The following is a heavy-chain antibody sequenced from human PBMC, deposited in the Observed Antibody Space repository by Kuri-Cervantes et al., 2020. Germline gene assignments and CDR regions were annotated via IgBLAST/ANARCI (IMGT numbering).Heavy chain of an antibody. CDR2: IYYSGST. J-gene: IGHJ4*02. D-gene: IGHD4-17*01. V-gene: IGHV4-61*01. CDR3: ARGPYGDYGECFDY. CDR1: GGSISSGSYY. Sequence: GSLRLSCTVSGGSISSGSYYWSWIRQPPGKGLEWIGYIYYSGSTNYNPSLKSRVTISVDTSKNQFSLKLSSVTAADTAVYYCARGPYGDYGECFDYWGQGTLVTVSS.